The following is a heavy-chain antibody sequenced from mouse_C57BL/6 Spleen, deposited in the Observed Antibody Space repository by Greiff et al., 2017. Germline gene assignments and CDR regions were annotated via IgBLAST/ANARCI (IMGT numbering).Heavy chain of an antibody. CDR2: INPGSGGT. CDR3: ARAKIHYFDY. V-gene: IGHV1-54*01. Sequence: QVQLQQSGAELVRPGTSVKVSCKASGYAFTNYLIEWVKQRPGQGLEWIGVINPGSGGTNYNEKFKGKATLTADKSSSTAYMQLSSLTSEDSAVYFCARAKIHYFDYWGQGTTLTVSS. CDR1: GYAFTNYL. J-gene: IGHJ2*01.